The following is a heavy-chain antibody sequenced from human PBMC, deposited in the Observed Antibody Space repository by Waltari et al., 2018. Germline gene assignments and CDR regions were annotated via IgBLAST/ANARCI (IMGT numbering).Heavy chain of an antibody. CDR3: AISWSGYYVPYYMDV. J-gene: IGHJ6*03. CDR2: INNSGST. V-gene: IGHV4-34*01. CDR1: GGSFSGYY. Sequence: QVQLQQWGAGLLKPSETLSLTCAVYGGSFSGYYWSWIRQPPGKGLEWIGEINNSGSTNYNPSLKSRVTISVDTSKNQCSLKLSSVTAADTAVYYCAISWSGYYVPYYMDVWGKGTTVTVSS. D-gene: IGHD3-3*01.